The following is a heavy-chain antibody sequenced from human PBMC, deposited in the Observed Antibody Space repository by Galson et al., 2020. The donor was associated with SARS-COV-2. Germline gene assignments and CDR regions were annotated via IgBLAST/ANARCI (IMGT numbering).Heavy chain of an antibody. CDR1: GFMFSDYY. CDR3: ARDCTSTSCYKFDL. D-gene: IGHD2-2*02. V-gene: IGHV3-11*01. J-gene: IGHJ4*02. CDR2: ISSSGHNI. Sequence: GSLRLSCAASGFMFSDYYMNWIRQAPGKGLEWISYISSSGHNIYYAESVKGRFTISRDNAKNSLSLQMNSLRAEDTAVYYCARDCTSTSCYKFDLWGQGTLVTVSS.